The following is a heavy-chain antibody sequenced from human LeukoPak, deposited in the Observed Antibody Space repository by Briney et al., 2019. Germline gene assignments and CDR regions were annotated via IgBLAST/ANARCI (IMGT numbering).Heavy chain of an antibody. Sequence: SETLSLTCAVYGGSFSGYYWSWIRQPPGKGLEWLGEINHSGSTNYNPSLKSRVTISVDTSKNQFSLKLSSVTAADTAVYYCARALTDGYELYYWGQGTLVTVSS. CDR1: GGSFSGYY. CDR2: INHSGST. D-gene: IGHD5-18*01. J-gene: IGHJ4*02. V-gene: IGHV4-34*01. CDR3: ARALTDGYELYY.